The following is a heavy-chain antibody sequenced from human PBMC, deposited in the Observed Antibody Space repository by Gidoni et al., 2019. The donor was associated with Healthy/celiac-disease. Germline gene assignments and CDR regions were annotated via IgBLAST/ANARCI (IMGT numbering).Heavy chain of an antibody. CDR2: IYYSGST. CDR1: GGSISSGGYY. D-gene: IGHD4-17*01. CDR3: ARDRTTVSIFDY. J-gene: IGHJ4*02. Sequence: QVQLQESGPGLVKPSQTLSLHCTFLGGSISSGGYYWSWIRQNPGKGLDWIGYIYYSGSTYYNPSLKSRVTISVDTSKNQFSLKLSSVTAADTAVYYCARDRTTVSIFDYWGQGTLVTVSS. V-gene: IGHV4-31*03.